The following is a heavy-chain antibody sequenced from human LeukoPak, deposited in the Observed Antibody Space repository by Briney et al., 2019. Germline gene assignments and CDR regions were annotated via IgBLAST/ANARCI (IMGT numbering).Heavy chain of an antibody. CDR2: IISSGSTI. CDR1: GFTFSDYY. V-gene: IGHV3-11*01. J-gene: IGHJ4*02. Sequence: PGGSRRLSCAASGFTFSDYYMSWIRQAPGKGLEWVSYIISSGSTIYYADSVKGRFTISRDNAKNSLYLQMNSLRAEDTAVYYCAREGSDGYDSSGYYHDFDYWGQGTLVTVSS. D-gene: IGHD3-22*01. CDR3: AREGSDGYDSSGYYHDFDY.